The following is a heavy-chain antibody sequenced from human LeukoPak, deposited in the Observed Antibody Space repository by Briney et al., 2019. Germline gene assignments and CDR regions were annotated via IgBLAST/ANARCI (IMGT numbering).Heavy chain of an antibody. Sequence: SETLSLTCTVSGGSISSSSYYWGWIRQPPGKGLEWIGSIYYSGSTYYNPSLKSRDTISVDTSKNQFSLKLSSVTAADTAVYYCARGRGNWFDPWGQGTLVTVSS. CDR1: GGSISSSSYY. J-gene: IGHJ5*02. CDR2: IYYSGST. V-gene: IGHV4-39*07. D-gene: IGHD3-10*01. CDR3: ARGRGNWFDP.